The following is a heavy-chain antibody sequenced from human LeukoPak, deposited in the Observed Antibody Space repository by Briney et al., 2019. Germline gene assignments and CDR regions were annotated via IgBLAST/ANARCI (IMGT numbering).Heavy chain of an antibody. V-gene: IGHV1-8*01. CDR1: GYTFTSYD. D-gene: IGHD2-21*01. CDR3: TRSVRNGHIDY. Sequence: ASVKVSCKASGYTFTSYDINWVRQATGQGLEWMGWMNPNTGNTGYALKFQGRVTMTRCTSISTAYMDLSSLRFEDTAVYYCTRSVRNGHIDYWGQGTLVTVSS. J-gene: IGHJ4*02. CDR2: MNPNTGNT.